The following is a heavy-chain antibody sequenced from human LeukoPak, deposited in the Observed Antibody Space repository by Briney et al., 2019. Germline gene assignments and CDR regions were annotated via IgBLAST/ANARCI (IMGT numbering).Heavy chain of an antibody. CDR3: ARGPHVLPDT. V-gene: IGHV3-53*01. Sequence: PGGTLRLSCAASGFTVSSSYMSWVRQAPGKGLEWVSVIYSGGSTYYADSVKGRFTISRDNSKNTLYLQMNSLRAEDTAVYYCARGPHVLPDTWGQGTLVTVSS. J-gene: IGHJ4*02. CDR1: GFTVSSSY. D-gene: IGHD3-10*02. CDR2: IYSGGST.